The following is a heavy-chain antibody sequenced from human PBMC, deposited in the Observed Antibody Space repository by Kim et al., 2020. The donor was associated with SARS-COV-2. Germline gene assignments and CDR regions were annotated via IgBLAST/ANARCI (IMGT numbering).Heavy chain of an antibody. CDR3: ARDKRDYGDYDYYYYYYGMDV. V-gene: IGHV1-2*06. CDR1: GYTFTGYY. CDR2: INPNSGCT. Sequence: ASVKVSCKASGYTFTGYYMHWVRQAPGQGLEWMGRINPNSGCTNYAQKFQGRVTMTRDTSISTAYMELSRLRSDDTAVYYCARDKRDYGDYDYYYYYYGMDVWGQGTTVTVSS. J-gene: IGHJ6*02. D-gene: IGHD4-17*01.